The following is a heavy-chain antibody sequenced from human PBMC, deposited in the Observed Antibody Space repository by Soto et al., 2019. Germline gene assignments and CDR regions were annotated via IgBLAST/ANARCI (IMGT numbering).Heavy chain of an antibody. V-gene: IGHV1-69*11. CDR1: GGTFSSYA. CDR3: ARWGVQQLLKDSYYGMDD. J-gene: IGHJ6*02. Sequence: QVQLVQSGAEVKKPGSSVKVSCKASGGTFSSYAISWVRQAPGQGLEWMGGTALILYATHYAQKLQGRVTTTADESTNTAYMELSSLRSEDSAVYYCARWGVQQLLKDSYYGMDDWGQGTTVTVSS. D-gene: IGHD6-13*01. CDR2: TALILYAT.